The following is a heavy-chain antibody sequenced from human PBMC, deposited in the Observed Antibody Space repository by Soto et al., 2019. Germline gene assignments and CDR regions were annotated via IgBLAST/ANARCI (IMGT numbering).Heavy chain of an antibody. D-gene: IGHD1-26*01. V-gene: IGHV3-30-3*01. Sequence: QVQPVESGGGVVQPGRSLRLSCEASGFTFSKYAMHWVRQAPGKGLQWLTLISYDGSNIYYADSVKGRFTISRDNSKSTLYLQLNSLRPEDTAVYYCARDGSGGSYLAYSFDHWGQGALVTVSS. CDR2: ISYDGSNI. CDR1: GFTFSKYA. CDR3: ARDGSGGSYLAYSFDH. J-gene: IGHJ4*02.